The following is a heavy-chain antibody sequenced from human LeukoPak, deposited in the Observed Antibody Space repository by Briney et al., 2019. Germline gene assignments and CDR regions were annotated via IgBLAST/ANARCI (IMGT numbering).Heavy chain of an antibody. V-gene: IGHV3-23*01. CDR1: EFTFSSYA. Sequence: GGSLRLSCAASEFTFSSYAMSWVRQAPGTGLEWVSVIVGSGGNAYYADSMKGRFTISRDNSNNTLYLQMNSLRAEDTAVYYCAKDWGDSSGPFDYWGQGTLVTVSS. D-gene: IGHD3-22*01. CDR2: IVGSGGNA. J-gene: IGHJ4*02. CDR3: AKDWGDSSGPFDY.